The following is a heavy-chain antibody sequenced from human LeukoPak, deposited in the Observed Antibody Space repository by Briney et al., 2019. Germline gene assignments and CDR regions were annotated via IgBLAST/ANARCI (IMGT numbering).Heavy chain of an antibody. V-gene: IGHV4-38-2*02. CDR2: IYHSGST. D-gene: IGHD1-26*01. Sequence: SETLSLTCTVSGYSISSGYYWGWIRQPPGKGLEWIGSIYHSGSTYYNPSLKSRVTISVDTSKNQFSLKLSSVTAADTAVYYCARDSGSYGARGLDYWGQGTLVTVSS. CDR3: ARDSGSYGARGLDY. CDR1: GYSISSGYY. J-gene: IGHJ4*02.